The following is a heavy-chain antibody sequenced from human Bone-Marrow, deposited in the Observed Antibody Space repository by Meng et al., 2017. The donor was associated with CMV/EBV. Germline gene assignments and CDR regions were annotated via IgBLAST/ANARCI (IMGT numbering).Heavy chain of an antibody. D-gene: IGHD3-9*01. CDR2: INPNSGGT. CDR3: ARGGVLRYFDWSRRNWFDP. CDR1: GYSFTGYY. J-gene: IGHJ5*02. V-gene: IGHV1-2*02. Sequence: ASVKVSCKASGYSFTGYYMHWVRQAPGQGLEWMGWINPNSGGTNYAQKFQGRVTMTRDTSTSTVYMELSSLRSEDTAVYYCARGGVLRYFDWSRRNWFDPWGRGTLVTVSS.